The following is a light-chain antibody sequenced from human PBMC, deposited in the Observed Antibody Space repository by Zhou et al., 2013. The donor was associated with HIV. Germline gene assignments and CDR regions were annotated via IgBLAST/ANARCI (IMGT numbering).Light chain of an antibody. J-gene: IGKJ4*01. CDR3: QQYNNWPPLT. Sequence: EILMTQSPATLSVSPGERATLSCRASQSVSNNLAWYQQKPGQAPRLLIYGASTRATGIPARFSGSGSGTEFTLTINSLQSEDFAVYYCQQYNNWPPLTFGGGTKVEIK. V-gene: IGKV3-15*01. CDR2: GAS. CDR1: QSVSNN.